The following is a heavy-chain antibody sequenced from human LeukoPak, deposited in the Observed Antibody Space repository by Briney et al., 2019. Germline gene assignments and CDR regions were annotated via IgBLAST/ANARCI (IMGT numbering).Heavy chain of an antibody. CDR3: ARGDTVTTSDDY. CDR1: GYTFTSYD. V-gene: IGHV1-8*01. J-gene: IGHJ4*02. Sequence: GASVKVSCKASGYTFTSYDINWVRQATGQGLEWMGWMNPNSGNTGYAQKFQGRVTMTRNTSISTAYMELSGLRSEDTAVYYCARGDTVTTSDDYWGQGTLVTVSS. CDR2: MNPNSGNT. D-gene: IGHD4-11*01.